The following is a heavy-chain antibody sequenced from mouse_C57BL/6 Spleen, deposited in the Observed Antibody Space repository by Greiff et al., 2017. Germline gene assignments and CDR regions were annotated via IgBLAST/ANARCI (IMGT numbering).Heavy chain of an antibody. CDR1: GFTFSDYG. D-gene: IGHD1-1*02. CDR2: ISSGSSTI. J-gene: IGHJ2*01. CDR3: ARPYYGGYFDY. Sequence: EVKLMESGGGLVKPGGSLKLSCAASGFTFSDYGMHWVRQAPEKGLEWVAYISSGSSTIYYADTVKGRFTISSDNAKNTLFLQMTSLRSEDTAMYYCARPYYGGYFDYWGQGTTLTVSS. V-gene: IGHV5-17*01.